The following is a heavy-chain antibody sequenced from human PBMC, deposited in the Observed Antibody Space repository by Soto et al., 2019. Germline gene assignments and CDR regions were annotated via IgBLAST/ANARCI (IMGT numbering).Heavy chain of an antibody. CDR2: VIPILGQA. CDR1: GGIFSSYA. Sequence: QVQLVQSGAEVKKPGSSVKVSCKASGGIFSSYAISWLRQAPGQGLEWMGAVIPILGQAYYAQDLQDRVSITADESTRTTYMELSSLRSEDTAVYFCARVGGIGAPPGTDYWGQGTLVTVCS. J-gene: IGHJ4*02. V-gene: IGHV1-69*01. D-gene: IGHD6-6*01. CDR3: ARVGGIGAPPGTDY.